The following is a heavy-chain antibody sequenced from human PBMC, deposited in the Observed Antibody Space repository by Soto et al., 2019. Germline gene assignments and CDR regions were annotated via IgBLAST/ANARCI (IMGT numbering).Heavy chain of an antibody. CDR2: ISSNGGST. CDR3: VKAFYSGYPPYYYAMDV. Sequence: PGGSLGLSCSASGFSFRNYAMYWVRQAPGKGLEYVSVISSNGGSTYYADSVKGRFTISRDNSENTLYLQMSSLRAEDTALYYCVKAFYSGYPPYYYAMDVWGQGTTVTVSS. V-gene: IGHV3-64D*08. D-gene: IGHD5-12*01. J-gene: IGHJ6*02. CDR1: GFSFRNYA.